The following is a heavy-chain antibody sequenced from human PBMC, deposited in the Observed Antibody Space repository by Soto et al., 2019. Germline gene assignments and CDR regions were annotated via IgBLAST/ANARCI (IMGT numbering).Heavy chain of an antibody. CDR2: ISYDGSNK. CDR3: AKTRADYGDYEGGFDY. D-gene: IGHD4-17*01. J-gene: IGHJ4*02. Sequence: GGSLRLSCAASGFTFSSYGMHWVRQAPGKGLEWVAVISYDGSNKYYADSVKGRFTISRDNSKNTLYLQMNSLRAEDTAVYYCAKTRADYGDYEGGFDYWGQGTLVTVSS. V-gene: IGHV3-30*18. CDR1: GFTFSSYG.